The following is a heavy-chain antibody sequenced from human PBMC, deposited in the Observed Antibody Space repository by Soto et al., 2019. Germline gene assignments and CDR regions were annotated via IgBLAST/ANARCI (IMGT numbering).Heavy chain of an antibody. D-gene: IGHD3-10*01. CDR1: GFTFTGSW. Sequence: EVQLVESGGGLVQPGGSLRLSCAASGFTFTGSWTHWVRQAPGKGLVWVSRINGDGSGTSYADFVKGRFIISRDDAKNTLFLQMNGLRAEDTAVYYCARGIFGSGTANDYWGQGTLVTVSS. CDR3: ARGIFGSGTANDY. J-gene: IGHJ4*02. CDR2: INGDGSGT. V-gene: IGHV3-74*01.